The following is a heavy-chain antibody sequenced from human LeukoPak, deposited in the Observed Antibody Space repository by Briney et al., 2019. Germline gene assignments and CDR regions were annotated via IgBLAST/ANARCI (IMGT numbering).Heavy chain of an antibody. CDR3: AREEGESFDY. Sequence: GGSLRLSCAVSGFTFSSYVMTWVRQVPGKGLEWVSGISGSGGRTYYADSVKGRFTISRDNSKNTVYLQMNSLRAEDTAVYYCAREEGESFDYWGQGTLVTVSS. CDR2: ISGSGGRT. V-gene: IGHV3-23*01. J-gene: IGHJ4*02. D-gene: IGHD3-16*01. CDR1: GFTFSSYV.